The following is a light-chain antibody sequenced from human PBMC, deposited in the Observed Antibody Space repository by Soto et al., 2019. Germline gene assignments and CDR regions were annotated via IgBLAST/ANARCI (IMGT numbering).Light chain of an antibody. J-gene: IGKJ5*01. CDR2: AAS. CDR3: QQYENLPT. V-gene: IGKV1-6*01. Sequence: AIQLTQSPSSLSASVGDRVTITCRASQGIRNALGWYQQKPGKVPKLLIYAASTLQSGVPSRFSGSGSGTDFTLTISSLQPEDFATYYCQQYENLPTFGQGTRLEIK. CDR1: QGIRNA.